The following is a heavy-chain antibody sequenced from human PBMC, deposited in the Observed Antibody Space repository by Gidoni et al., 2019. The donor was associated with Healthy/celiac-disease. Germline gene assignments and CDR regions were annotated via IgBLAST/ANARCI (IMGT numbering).Heavy chain of an antibody. CDR1: GFTFSSYW. CDR2: IKQDGSEK. V-gene: IGHV3-7*01. J-gene: IGHJ6*02. CDR3: ARAVTDYDFWSGYNYGMDV. Sequence: VQPGGSLRLSCAASGFTFSSYWMSWVRQAPGKGLEWVANIKQDGSEKYYVDSVKGRFTISRDNAKNSLYPQMNSLRAEDTAVYYCARAVTDYDFWSGYNYGMDVWGQGTTVTVSS. D-gene: IGHD3-3*01.